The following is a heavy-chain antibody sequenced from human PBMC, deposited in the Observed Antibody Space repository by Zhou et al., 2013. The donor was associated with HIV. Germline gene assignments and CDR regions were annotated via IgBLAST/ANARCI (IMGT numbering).Heavy chain of an antibody. CDR3: ARCYSNGWFDT. Sequence: QVQLVQSGAEVKKPGSSVKVSCTASGVTFSDSTFGWVRQAPGQGLEWMGRIIPMSASTNYAQKLQGRVTITADASTSTVYMELSSLRYEDTAIYYCARCYSNGWFDTWGQGTRSASPQ. CDR2: IIPMSAST. J-gene: IGHJ5*02. CDR1: GVTFSDST. D-gene: IGHD4-4*01. V-gene: IGHV1-69*15.